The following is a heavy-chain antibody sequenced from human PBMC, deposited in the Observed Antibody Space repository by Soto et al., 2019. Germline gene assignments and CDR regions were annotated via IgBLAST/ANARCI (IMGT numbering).Heavy chain of an antibody. CDR1: GGTFSSYA. Sequence: QVQLVQYGAEVKKPGSSVKVSCKASGGTFSSYAISWVRQAPGQGLEWMGGIIPIFGTANYAQKFQGRVTITADESTSTAYMELSSLRSEDTAVYYCASGICGGRCYCVDYYFDYWGQGTLVTVSS. D-gene: IGHD2-15*01. J-gene: IGHJ4*02. V-gene: IGHV1-69*01. CDR3: ASGICGGRCYCVDYYFDY. CDR2: IIPIFGTA.